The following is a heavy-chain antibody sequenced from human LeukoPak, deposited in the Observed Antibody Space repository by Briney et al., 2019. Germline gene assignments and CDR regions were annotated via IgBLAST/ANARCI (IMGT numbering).Heavy chain of an antibody. J-gene: IGHJ4*02. D-gene: IGHD3-22*01. CDR2: ISSSSSYI. Sequence: GGSLRLSCAASGFTFSDYYMNWVRQAPGKGLEWVSSISSSSSYIYYADSVKGRFTISRDNAKNSLYLQMNSLRAEDTAVYYCARGSDSSGSKDYWGQGTLVTVSS. V-gene: IGHV3-21*01. CDR1: GFTFSDYY. CDR3: ARGSDSSGSKDY.